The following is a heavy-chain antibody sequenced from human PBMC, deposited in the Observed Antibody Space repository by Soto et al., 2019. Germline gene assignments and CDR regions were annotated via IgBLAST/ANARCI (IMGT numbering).Heavy chain of an antibody. CDR2: IIPIFGTA. CDR3: ARPVRRSAYYYGMDV. CDR1: GGTFSSYA. Sequence: GASVKVSCKASGGTFSSYAISWVRQAPGQGLEWMGGIIPIFGTANYAQKFQGRVTITADESTSTAYMELSSLRSEDTAVYYCARPVRRSAYYYGMDVWGQGTTVTVSS. D-gene: IGHD4-4*01. J-gene: IGHJ6*02. V-gene: IGHV1-69*13.